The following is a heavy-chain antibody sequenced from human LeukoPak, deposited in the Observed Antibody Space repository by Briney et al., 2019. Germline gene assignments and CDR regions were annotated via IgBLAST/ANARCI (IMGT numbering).Heavy chain of an antibody. Sequence: GGSLRLSCAASGFAFSNSDMHWVRQPSGKGLEWVSSIGTTGDTYYPDSVKGRFSISRDNSKNTLYLQMNSLRAEDTAVYYCARPGYYGSGSLRSYYYYYGMDVWGQGTTVTVSS. D-gene: IGHD3-10*01. CDR3: ARPGYYGSGSLRSYYYYYGMDV. V-gene: IGHV3-13*01. J-gene: IGHJ6*02. CDR1: GFAFSNSD. CDR2: IGTTGDT.